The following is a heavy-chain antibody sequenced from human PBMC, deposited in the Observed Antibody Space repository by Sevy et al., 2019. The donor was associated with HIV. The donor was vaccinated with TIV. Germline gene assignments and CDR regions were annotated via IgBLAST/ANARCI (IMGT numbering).Heavy chain of an antibody. V-gene: IGHV4-59*01. Sequence: SETLSLTCAVSGGSINSFFWSWIRQSPGKGLEWIGYVSDSGNSEYNPSLRSRVTISVDTSMKQFSLKLSSVTAADTAVYYCARGGGIYYDSRGFHPQYYFDSWGHGTLVTVSS. CDR1: GGSINSFF. CDR2: VSDSGNS. CDR3: ARGGGIYYDSRGFHPQYYFDS. J-gene: IGHJ4*01. D-gene: IGHD3-22*01.